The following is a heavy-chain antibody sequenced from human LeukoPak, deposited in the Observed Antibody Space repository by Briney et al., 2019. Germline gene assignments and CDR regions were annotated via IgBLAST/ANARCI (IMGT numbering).Heavy chain of an antibody. D-gene: IGHD4-23*01. J-gene: IGHJ4*02. CDR1: SGSIGTYY. CDR3: ARVGVDYSGNIIKYYFDY. V-gene: IGHV4-59*01. CDR2: IHYSGST. Sequence: PSETLSLTCTVSSGSIGTYYWSWIRQPPGKGLEWIGYIHYSGSTNYNPSLKSRVIISVDTSKNQFSLKLSPVIAADTAVYYCARVGVDYSGNIIKYYFDYWGQGTLVTVSS.